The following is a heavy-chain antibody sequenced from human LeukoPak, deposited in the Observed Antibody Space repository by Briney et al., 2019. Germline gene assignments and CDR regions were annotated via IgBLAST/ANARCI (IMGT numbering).Heavy chain of an antibody. D-gene: IGHD6-19*01. Sequence: GGSLGLSCAASGFTFSSYGMHWVRQAPGKGLEWVAVIWYDGSSKYYADSVMGRFTISRDNSKNTLYLQMNGLRAEDTAMYYCARDHFAAGAGNTFDYWGQGTLVTVSS. J-gene: IGHJ4*02. CDR3: ARDHFAAGAGNTFDY. V-gene: IGHV3-33*08. CDR1: GFTFSSYG. CDR2: IWYDGSSK.